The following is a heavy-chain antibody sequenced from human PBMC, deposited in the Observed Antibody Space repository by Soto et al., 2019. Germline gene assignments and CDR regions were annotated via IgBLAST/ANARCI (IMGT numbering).Heavy chain of an antibody. J-gene: IGHJ6*02. D-gene: IGHD3-9*01. CDR2: VSSSGNT. V-gene: IGHV4-4*07. Sequence: LSLTCTVSGDSLGNYYWFGIRQPVANVLEWIGRVSSSGNTNANPPLNSRATMSIDTSKNQFYLTLRSVTAADTAVYYCARADYEILTGSYAMNVWGQGTPVSVSS. CDR3: ARADYEILTGSYAMNV. CDR1: GDSLGNYY.